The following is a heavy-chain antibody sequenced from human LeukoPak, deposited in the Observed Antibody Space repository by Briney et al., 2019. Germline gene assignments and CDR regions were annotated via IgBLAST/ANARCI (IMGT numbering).Heavy chain of an antibody. V-gene: IGHV4-30-4*08. D-gene: IGHD6-13*01. Sequence: PSETLSLTCTVSGGSISSGDYYWSWIRQPPGKDLEWVGYIYYSGSTYYNPSLKSRVTISIDTSKNQFSLKLSSVTAADTAVYYCARDTAAGWGDYWGQGTLVTVSS. CDR3: ARDTAAGWGDY. J-gene: IGHJ4*02. CDR2: IYYSGST. CDR1: GGSISSGDYY.